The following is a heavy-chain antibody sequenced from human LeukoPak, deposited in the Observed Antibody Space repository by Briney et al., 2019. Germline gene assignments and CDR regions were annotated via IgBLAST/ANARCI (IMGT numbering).Heavy chain of an antibody. V-gene: IGHV4-39*07. D-gene: IGHD6-6*01. CDR1: GGSISSSSYY. Sequence: SETLSLTCTVSGGSISSSSYYWGWIRQPPGKGLEWIGSIYYSGSTYYNPSLKSRVTISVDTSKNQFSLKLSSVTAADTAVYYCARGSEYSSSAAFDYWGQGTLVTVSS. J-gene: IGHJ4*02. CDR3: ARGSEYSSSAAFDY. CDR2: IYYSGST.